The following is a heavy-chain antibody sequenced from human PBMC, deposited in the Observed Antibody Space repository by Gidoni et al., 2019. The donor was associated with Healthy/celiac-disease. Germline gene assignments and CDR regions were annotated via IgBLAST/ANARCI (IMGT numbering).Heavy chain of an antibody. CDR1: GFTFSNAW. V-gene: IGHV3-15*01. Sequence: EVQLVESGGGLVKPGGSLRLSCAASGFTFSNAWMSWVRQAPGKGLAWVGRIKSKTDGGTTDYAAPVKGRFTISRDDSKNTLYLQMNSLKTEDTAVYYCTTGLYDSSGYYHFDYWGQGTLVTVSS. J-gene: IGHJ4*02. D-gene: IGHD3-22*01. CDR2: IKSKTDGGTT. CDR3: TTGLYDSSGYYHFDY.